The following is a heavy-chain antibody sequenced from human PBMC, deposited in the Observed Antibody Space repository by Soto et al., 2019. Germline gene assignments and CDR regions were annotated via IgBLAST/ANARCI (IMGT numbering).Heavy chain of an antibody. CDR2: IIPIFGTA. Sequence: SVKVSCKASGGTFSSYAISWVRQAPGQGLEWMGGIIPIFGTANYAQKFQGRVTITADESTSTAYMELSSLRSEDTAVYSCARVSDGSGSYYNGPFDYWGQGTLVTVSS. J-gene: IGHJ4*02. D-gene: IGHD3-10*01. V-gene: IGHV1-69*13. CDR3: ARVSDGSGSYYNGPFDY. CDR1: GGTFSSYA.